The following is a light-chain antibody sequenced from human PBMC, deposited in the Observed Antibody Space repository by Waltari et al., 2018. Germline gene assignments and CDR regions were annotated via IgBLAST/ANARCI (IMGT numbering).Light chain of an antibody. CDR1: QSIRSY. J-gene: IGKJ4*01. V-gene: IGKV3-11*01. Sequence: EIVLTQSPDTLSLSPGDRAPLSCRASQSIRSYLVWYQQKPGQAPRLLIYDASTSATGNPARFSGSGSGTDFTLTISSREPEDFAVYYCQQRSSCPRRVTFGGGTKVETK. CDR2: DAS. CDR3: QQRSSCPRRVT.